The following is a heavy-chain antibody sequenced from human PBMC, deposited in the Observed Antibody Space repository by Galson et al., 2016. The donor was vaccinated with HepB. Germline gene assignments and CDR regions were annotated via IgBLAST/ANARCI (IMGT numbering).Heavy chain of an antibody. CDR2: IYYSGST. Sequence: TLSLTCTVSGGSIISGAYYWSWIRQHPGKGLGWIGYIYYSGSTYYNPSLKSRVTMSVDTSKNHFSLKLSSVTAADTAVYYCARVSPDDILTDHNWFDPWGQGTLVTVPS. CDR3: ARVSPDDILTDHNWFDP. J-gene: IGHJ5*02. CDR1: GGSIISGAYY. D-gene: IGHD3-9*01. V-gene: IGHV4-31*03.